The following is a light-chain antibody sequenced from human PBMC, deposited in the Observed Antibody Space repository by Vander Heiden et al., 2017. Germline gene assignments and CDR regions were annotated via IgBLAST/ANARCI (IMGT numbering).Light chain of an antibody. CDR1: QSISTY. V-gene: IGKV1-39*01. Sequence: DIQMTQSPSSLSASVGDRVTITCRASQSISTYLNWYQQKPGKAPKLLIYAASNLQSGVPSRFTGSGSGTDFTLTISSLQPEDFATYYCQQSYNTPRTFGGGTNVEIK. CDR3: QQSYNTPRT. CDR2: AAS. J-gene: IGKJ4*01.